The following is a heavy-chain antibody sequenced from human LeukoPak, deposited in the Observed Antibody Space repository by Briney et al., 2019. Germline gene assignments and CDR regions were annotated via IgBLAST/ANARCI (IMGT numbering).Heavy chain of an antibody. CDR1: GYTLTELS. CDR3: ATRRYYDILTGYY. J-gene: IGHJ4*02. CDR2: FDPEDGET. V-gene: IGHV1-24*01. Sequence: ASVKVSCKVSGYTLTELSMHWVRQAPGKGLEWRGGFDPEDGETIYAQKFQGRVTMTEDTSTDTAYMERSSLRSEDTAVYYCATRRYYDILTGYYWGQGTLVTVSS. D-gene: IGHD3-9*01.